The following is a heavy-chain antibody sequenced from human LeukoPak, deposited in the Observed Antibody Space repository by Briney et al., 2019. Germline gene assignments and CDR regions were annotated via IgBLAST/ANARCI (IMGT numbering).Heavy chain of an antibody. Sequence: ASVKVSCKASGYTFTSYGISWVRQAPGQGLEWMGWISAYNGNTNYAQKLQGRVTMTTDTPTSTAYMELRSLRSDDTAVYYCARVPTTDYYDSSGYYSLDYWGQGTLVTVSS. D-gene: IGHD3-22*01. V-gene: IGHV1-18*01. CDR3: ARVPTTDYYDSSGYYSLDY. J-gene: IGHJ4*02. CDR2: ISAYNGNT. CDR1: GYTFTSYG.